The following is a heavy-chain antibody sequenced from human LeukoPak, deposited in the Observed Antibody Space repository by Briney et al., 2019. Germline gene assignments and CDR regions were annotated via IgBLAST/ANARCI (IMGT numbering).Heavy chain of an antibody. J-gene: IGHJ4*02. V-gene: IGHV3-7*01. D-gene: IGHD3-22*01. CDR3: ARGIRYYDSSGYYNFDY. CDR2: IKQDGSEK. CDR1: GFTFSSYW. Sequence: PGGSLRLSCAASGFTFSSYWMSRVRQAPGKGLEWVANIKQDGSEKYYVDSVKGRFTISRDNAKNSLYLQMNSLRAEDTAVYYCARGIRYYDSSGYYNFDYWGQGTLVTVSS.